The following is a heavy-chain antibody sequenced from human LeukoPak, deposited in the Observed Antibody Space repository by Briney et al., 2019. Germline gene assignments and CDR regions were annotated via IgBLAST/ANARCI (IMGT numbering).Heavy chain of an antibody. CDR2: MYYSGST. J-gene: IGHJ6*03. D-gene: IGHD2-15*01. V-gene: IGHV4-59*02. CDR1: GGSVSSYY. Sequence: SETLSLTCTVSGGSVSSYYWSWIRQPPGKGLEWIGYMYYSGSTNYNPSLKSRVTISVDTSKNQFSLKLSSVTAADTAVYYRARTTEGYCRGRSCYSYYYYMDVWGKGTTVTVSS. CDR3: ARTTEGYCRGRSCYSYYYYMDV.